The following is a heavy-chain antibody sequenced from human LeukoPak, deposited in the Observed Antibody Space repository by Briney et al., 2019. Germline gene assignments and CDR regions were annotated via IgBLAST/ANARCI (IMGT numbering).Heavy chain of an antibody. D-gene: IGHD3-10*01. CDR2: ISGGSTII. J-gene: IGHJ4*02. V-gene: IGHV3-48*01. Sequence: GGSLRLSCAASGSTFSSSPMNWVRQAPGKGLEWVSYISGGSTIIYYADSVKGRFTISRDNAKNSLYLQMNSLRGEDTAVYYCARGEVGVDYWGQGTLVTVSS. CDR1: GSTFSSSP. CDR3: ARGEVGVDY.